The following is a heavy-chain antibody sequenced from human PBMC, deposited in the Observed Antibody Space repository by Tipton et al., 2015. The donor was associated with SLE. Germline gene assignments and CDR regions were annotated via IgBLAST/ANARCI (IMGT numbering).Heavy chain of an antibody. J-gene: IGHJ5*02. V-gene: IGHV4-59*01. D-gene: IGHD2-21*01. Sequence: LRLSCTVSGGSISSYYWSWIRQPPGKGLEWIGYIYYSGSTNYNPSLKSRVTISVDTSKNQFSLKLSSVTAADTAVYYCARGAVLIQDNSWFDPWGQGTLIPVSS. CDR2: IYYSGST. CDR3: ARGAVLIQDNSWFDP. CDR1: GGSISSYY.